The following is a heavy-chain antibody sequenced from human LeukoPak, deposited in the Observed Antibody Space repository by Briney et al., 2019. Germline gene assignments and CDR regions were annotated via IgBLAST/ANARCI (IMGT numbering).Heavy chain of an antibody. J-gene: IGHJ4*02. Sequence: PSETLSLTCTVSGGSISSSSYHWGWIRQPPGKGLEWIGSIYYSGSTYYNPSLKSRVTISVDTSKNQFSLKLSSVTAADTAVYYCARHGPGYSYGIDYWGQGTLVTVSS. CDR3: ARHGPGYSYGIDY. CDR1: GGSISSSSYH. CDR2: IYYSGST. D-gene: IGHD5-18*01. V-gene: IGHV4-39*01.